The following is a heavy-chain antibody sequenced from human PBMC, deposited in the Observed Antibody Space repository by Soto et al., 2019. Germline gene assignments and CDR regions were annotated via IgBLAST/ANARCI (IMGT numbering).Heavy chain of an antibody. D-gene: IGHD2-2*01. CDR3: AKSPKYCSSPSCQHL. CDR2: ISGSGGST. Sequence: GGSLRLSCAASGFTFSSYAMSWVRQAPGKGLEWVSAISGSGGSTYYADTVKGRFTISRDNSKNTLYLQMNSLRAEDTAVYYCAKSPKYCSSPSCQHLWGQGTLVTVSS. V-gene: IGHV3-23*01. CDR1: GFTFSSYA. J-gene: IGHJ5*02.